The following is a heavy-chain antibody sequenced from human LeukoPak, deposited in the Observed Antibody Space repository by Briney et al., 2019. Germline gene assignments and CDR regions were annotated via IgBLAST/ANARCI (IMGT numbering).Heavy chain of an antibody. V-gene: IGHV3-74*01. J-gene: IGHJ4*02. Sequence: GGSLRLSCVASGFTFSSYGTHWVRQAPGKGLVWASHINSDGSTTNYADSVRGRFTISRDNAKNTVHLQMISLRAEDTAVYYCARDYNYAIDYWGQGTLVTVSS. CDR1: GFTFSSYG. CDR2: INSDGSTT. CDR3: ARDYNYAIDY. D-gene: IGHD5-18*01.